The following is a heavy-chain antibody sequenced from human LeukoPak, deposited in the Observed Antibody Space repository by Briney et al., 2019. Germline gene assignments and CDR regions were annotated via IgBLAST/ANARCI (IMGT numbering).Heavy chain of an antibody. CDR3: ARDRNGGTFLFDP. Sequence: GGSLRLSCAASGFTVSSNYMSWVRQAPGKGLEWVSVIYSGGSTYYADFVKGRFTISRDNSKNTLYLQMNSLRAEDTAVYYCARDRNGGTFLFDPWGQGTLVTVSS. CDR2: IYSGGST. D-gene: IGHD2-15*01. J-gene: IGHJ5*02. V-gene: IGHV3-53*01. CDR1: GFTVSSNY.